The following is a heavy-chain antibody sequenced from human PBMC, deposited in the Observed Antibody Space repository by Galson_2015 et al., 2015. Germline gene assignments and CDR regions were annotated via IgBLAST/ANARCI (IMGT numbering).Heavy chain of an antibody. CDR1: GFTFSSYG. Sequence: SLRLSCAASGFTFSSYGMHWVRQAPGKGLEWVAVISYDGSNKYYADSVKGRFTISRDNSKNTLYLQMNSLRAEDTAVYYCARDQSRYYDFWSGYYRDWGQGTLVTVSS. V-gene: IGHV3-30*03. CDR3: ARDQSRYYDFWSGYYRD. J-gene: IGHJ4*02. D-gene: IGHD3-3*01. CDR2: ISYDGSNK.